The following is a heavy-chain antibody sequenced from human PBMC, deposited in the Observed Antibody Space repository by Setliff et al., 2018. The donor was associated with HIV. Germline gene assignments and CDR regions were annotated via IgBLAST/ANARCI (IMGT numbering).Heavy chain of an antibody. Sequence: SVKVSCKASGGTFSSYGFSWVRQAPGQGLEWMGGIVPIFGTANYAQKFQGRVTMTRDTSTSTVYMELSSLRSEDTAVYYCAKGEWDQYWYFDLWGRGTLVTVSS. CDR2: IVPIFGTA. J-gene: IGHJ2*01. V-gene: IGHV1-69*05. CDR3: AKGEWDQYWYFDL. D-gene: IGHD1-26*01. CDR1: GGTFSSYG.